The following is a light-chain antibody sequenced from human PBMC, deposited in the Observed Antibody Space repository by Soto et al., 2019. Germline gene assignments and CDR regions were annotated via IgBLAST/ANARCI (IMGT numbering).Light chain of an antibody. CDR2: KAC. CDR1: EIISSW. J-gene: IGKJ4*02. V-gene: IGKV1-5*03. CDR3: QEYNSYSPGT. Sequence: DIQMTQYPSTLCASVEGRVTIPFRASEIISSWLACYQQIPGNGRKVLIYKACSLESGVPSRFSGSEYGTEFTLTISSLQPDDFATYYCQEYNSYSPGTVGGGTKVDIK.